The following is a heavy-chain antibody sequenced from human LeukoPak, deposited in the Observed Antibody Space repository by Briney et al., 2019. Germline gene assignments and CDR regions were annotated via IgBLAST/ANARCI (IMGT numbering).Heavy chain of an antibody. V-gene: IGHV3-7*05. D-gene: IGHD4-11*01. Sequence: GSLRLSCAASGFTFSCSWVCWVRQAPGKGLHWVANIKEDGTVENYLDSVEGRLTISRDNAKNSLSLQMNTLRAEDTAVYYCARDVAYSAFDYWGQGTLVTVSS. CDR2: IKEDGTVE. CDR1: GFTFSCSW. J-gene: IGHJ4*02. CDR3: ARDVAYSAFDY.